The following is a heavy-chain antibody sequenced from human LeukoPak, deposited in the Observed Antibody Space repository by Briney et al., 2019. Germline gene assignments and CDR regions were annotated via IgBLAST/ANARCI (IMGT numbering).Heavy chain of an antibody. D-gene: IGHD3-22*01. V-gene: IGHV3-48*03. CDR3: ARSTYYYDSSGYFEFDY. CDR2: ISAGAGVI. CDR1: GFTFSDYE. J-gene: IGHJ4*02. Sequence: PGGSLRLSCAASGFTFSDYEMNWVRQAPEKGLEWVSYISAGAGVIFYADSVKGRFSITRDNAKNTLYLQMNSLRAEDTAVYYCARSTYYYDSSGYFEFDYWGQGTLVTVSS.